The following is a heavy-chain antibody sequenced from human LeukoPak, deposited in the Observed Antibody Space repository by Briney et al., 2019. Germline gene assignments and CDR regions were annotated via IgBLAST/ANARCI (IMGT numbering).Heavy chain of an antibody. V-gene: IGHV4-4*02. CDR3: ARHLEFYYDSSGNFDY. CDR2: IFHSGST. Sequence: SGTLSLTCAVSSGSIFSSNWWSWVRQPPGKGLEWIGQIFHSGSTSYSPSLKSRVTISVDTSKNQFSLKLSSVTAADTAVYYCARHLEFYYDSSGNFDYWGQGTLVTVSS. D-gene: IGHD3-22*01. CDR1: SGSIFSSNW. J-gene: IGHJ4*02.